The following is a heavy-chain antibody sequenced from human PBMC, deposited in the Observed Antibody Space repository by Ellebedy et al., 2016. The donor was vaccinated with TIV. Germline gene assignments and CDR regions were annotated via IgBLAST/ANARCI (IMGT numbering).Heavy chain of an antibody. CDR1: GFSFSSYW. Sequence: GGSLRLSCAASGFSFSSYWMTWVRQAPGEGLEWVANMNQDGREKYYVDSVKGRFTISSDNAKTSLYLQMNSLRADDTAMYYCASDGSYGDYLSPTHAFVMWGQGTMVSVSS. CDR3: ASDGSYGDYLSPTHAFVM. CDR2: MNQDGREK. J-gene: IGHJ3*02. D-gene: IGHD4-17*01. V-gene: IGHV3-7*01.